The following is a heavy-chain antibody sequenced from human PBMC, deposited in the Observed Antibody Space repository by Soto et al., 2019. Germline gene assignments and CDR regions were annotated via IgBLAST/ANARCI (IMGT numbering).Heavy chain of an antibody. D-gene: IGHD3-10*01. CDR2: ISGGGETT. Sequence: EVQLLESGGGLVQPGGSLRLSCAASGFTFSSYAMWWVRQAPGKGLECVSAISGGGETTYYADSVKGRFTISRDNSKNTLYLQMNSLRADDTAVYYCAFNSGSGSYYFDYWGQGTLVTVSS. CDR3: AFNSGSGSYYFDY. J-gene: IGHJ4*02. CDR1: GFTFSSYA. V-gene: IGHV3-23*01.